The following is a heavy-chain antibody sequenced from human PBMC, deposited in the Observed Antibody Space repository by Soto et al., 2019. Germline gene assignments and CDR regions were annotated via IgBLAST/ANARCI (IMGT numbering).Heavy chain of an antibody. V-gene: IGHV3-64*01. J-gene: IGHJ4*02. CDR2: ISSNGGST. D-gene: IGHD1-26*01. CDR3: ARDGIRDGSYLRGYFDY. CDR1: GFTFSSYA. Sequence: GGSLRLSCAASGFTFSSYAMHWVRQAPGKGLEYVSAISSNGGSTYYANSVKGRFTISRDNSKNTLYLQMGSLRAEDMAFYYCARDGIRDGSYLRGYFDYWGQGTLVTVSS.